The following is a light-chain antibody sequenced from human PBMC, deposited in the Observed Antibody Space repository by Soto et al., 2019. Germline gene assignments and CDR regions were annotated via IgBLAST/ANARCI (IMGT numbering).Light chain of an antibody. Sequence: DVQMTQSPSSLSASVGDNVTITCRASQGIGNSLAWYHQTPGKVPNLLIYSASTLQSGVPSRFSGSGSGTVFTLTINSLQPEDVARYYCQKYNSAPFTFGPGTKVDLK. CDR3: QKYNSAPFT. J-gene: IGKJ3*01. CDR2: SAS. V-gene: IGKV1-27*01. CDR1: QGIGNS.